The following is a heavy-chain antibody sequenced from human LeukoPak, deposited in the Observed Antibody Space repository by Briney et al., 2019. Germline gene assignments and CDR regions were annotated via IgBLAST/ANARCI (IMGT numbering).Heavy chain of an antibody. D-gene: IGHD4-17*01. CDR2: ISAYNGNT. J-gene: IGHJ4*02. CDR3: APRSDYDYGDDVADY. V-gene: IGHV1-18*01. Sequence: GASVKVSCKASGYTFTSYGISWVRQAPGQGLEWMGWISAYNGNTNYAQKLQGRVTMTTDTSTSTAYMELRSLRSDDTAVYYCAPRSDYDYGDDVADYWGQGTLVTVSS. CDR1: GYTFTSYG.